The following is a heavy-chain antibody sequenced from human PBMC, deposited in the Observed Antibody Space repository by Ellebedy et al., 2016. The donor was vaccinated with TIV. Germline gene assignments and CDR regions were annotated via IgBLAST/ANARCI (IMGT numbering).Heavy chain of an antibody. D-gene: IGHD6-19*01. CDR1: GFTFSSYN. J-gene: IGHJ4*02. CDR2: ISGSSGNV. V-gene: IGHV3-21*04. Sequence: GESLKISXAASGFTFSSYNMNWVRQAPGKGLEWVSSISGSSGNVYYADSVKGRFTISRDNTKDTLYLQMNGLTGDDTGIYFCVKNGGWYYFDDWGQGTLVTVAS. CDR3: VKNGGWYYFDD.